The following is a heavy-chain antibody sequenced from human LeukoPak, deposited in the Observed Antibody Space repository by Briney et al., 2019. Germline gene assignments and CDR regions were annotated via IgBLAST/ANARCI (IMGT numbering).Heavy chain of an antibody. D-gene: IGHD3-22*01. J-gene: IGHJ3*02. V-gene: IGHV3-20*04. CDR1: GFTFDDYG. Sequence: TGGSLRLSCAASGFTFDDYGMSWVRQAPGKGLEWVSGINWNGGSTGYADSVKGRFTISRDNAKNSLYLQMNSLRAEDTAVYYCAKREGDYYYDSSGYGAFDIWGQGTMVTVSS. CDR2: INWNGGST. CDR3: AKREGDYYYDSSGYGAFDI.